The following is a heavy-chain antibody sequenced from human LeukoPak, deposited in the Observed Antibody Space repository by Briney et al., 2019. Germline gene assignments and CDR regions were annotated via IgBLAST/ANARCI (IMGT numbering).Heavy chain of an antibody. J-gene: IGHJ5*02. V-gene: IGHV1-18*01. Sequence: ASVKVSCKASGGTYSSFAISWVRQAPGQGLEWMGWISTYHGSTNSAQKFQGRVTMTTDTSTSTAYMELRSLRSDDTAVYYCAKAAGWAYDDYERRFDPWGQGTLVTVSS. CDR3: AKAAGWAYDDYERRFDP. D-gene: IGHD4-17*01. CDR1: GGTYSSFA. CDR2: ISTYHGST.